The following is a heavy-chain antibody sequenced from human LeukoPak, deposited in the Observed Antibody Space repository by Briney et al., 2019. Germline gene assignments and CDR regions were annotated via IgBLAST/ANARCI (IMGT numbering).Heavy chain of an antibody. J-gene: IGHJ4*02. CDR3: AKGGSSLYFFDY. V-gene: IGHV3-23*01. D-gene: IGHD1-26*01. Sequence: GGSLRLSCAASGFTFSSYWMSWVRQAPGKGLEWVSAISGSGGSTYYADSVKGRFTISRDNSKNTLYLQMDSLRAGDTAVYYCAKGGSSLYFFDYWGQGTLVTVSS. CDR2: ISGSGGST. CDR1: GFTFSSYW.